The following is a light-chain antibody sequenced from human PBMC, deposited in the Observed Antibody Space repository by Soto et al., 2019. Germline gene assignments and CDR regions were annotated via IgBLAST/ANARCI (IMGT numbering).Light chain of an antibody. Sequence: QSALTQPASVSGSPGQSNTISCTGTSSDVGGYNYVSWYQQHPGKAPKLMIYDVSNRPSGVSNRFSGSKSGNTASLTISGLQAEDEADYYCSSYTSSSTVVFRGGTKVTVL. CDR1: SSDVGGYNY. V-gene: IGLV2-14*01. CDR2: DVS. J-gene: IGLJ2*01. CDR3: SSYTSSSTVV.